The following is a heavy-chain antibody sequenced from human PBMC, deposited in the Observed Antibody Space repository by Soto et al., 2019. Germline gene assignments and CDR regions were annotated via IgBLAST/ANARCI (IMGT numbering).Heavy chain of an antibody. Sequence: QVQLQQWGAGLLKPSETLSLTCAVYGGSCSGYQWTWIRQTPEKGLEWIGEINDSGNINYNPSLKSPVTILMETGSNHSSPTPRPMTAADTAVCDCARGLLLWFGELARRWRYYYYVDDWGKGHTVTVSS. CDR2: INDSGNI. CDR3: ARGLLLWFGELARRWRYYYYVDD. V-gene: IGHV4-34*02. J-gene: IGHJ6*03. D-gene: IGHD3-10*01. CDR1: GGSCSGYQ.